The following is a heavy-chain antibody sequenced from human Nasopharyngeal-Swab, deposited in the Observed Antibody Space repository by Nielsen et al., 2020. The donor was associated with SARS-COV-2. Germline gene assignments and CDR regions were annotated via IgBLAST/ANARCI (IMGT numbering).Heavy chain of an antibody. V-gene: IGHV4-59*01. CDR1: GGTLNGFH. J-gene: IGHJ4*02. CDR2: IYYTGST. CDR3: ARAPLTIFEYYFNY. D-gene: IGHD3-9*01. Sequence: SQTLSLTCVVFGGTLNGFHWKWIRQPPGKGLEWIGYIYYTGSTNYNASLKSRVTISADTSKNQFSLKLSSVTAADTAVYYCARAPLTIFEYYFNYWGQGTLVTVSS.